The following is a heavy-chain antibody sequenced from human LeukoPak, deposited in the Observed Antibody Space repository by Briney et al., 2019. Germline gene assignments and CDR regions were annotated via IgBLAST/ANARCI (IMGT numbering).Heavy chain of an antibody. CDR3: ARAQHGPGNFDY. V-gene: IGHV1-2*02. D-gene: IGHD3-10*01. Sequence: GASVKVSCKASGYTFTGYYMHWVRQAPRQGLEWRGWINPNSGRTNYAQKFQGRVTMTRDTSISTAYMELSRLRSDDTAVYYCARAQHGPGNFDYWGQGTLVTVSS. CDR2: INPNSGRT. J-gene: IGHJ4*02. CDR1: GYTFTGYY.